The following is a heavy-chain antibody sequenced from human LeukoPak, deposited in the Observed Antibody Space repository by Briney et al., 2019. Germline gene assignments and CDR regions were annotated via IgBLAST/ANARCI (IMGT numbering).Heavy chain of an antibody. CDR3: ARDDHWGYAFDI. Sequence: PGGSLRLSCAASGFTFSNYAIHWVRQAPGRGLEWVAAISYDGNSQHYGAPVKGRFTISRDNAKNSLYLQMNSLRAEDTAVYYCARDDHWGYAFDIWGQGTKVTVSS. CDR2: ISYDGNSQ. V-gene: IGHV3-30*03. J-gene: IGHJ3*02. CDR1: GFTFSNYA. D-gene: IGHD3-16*01.